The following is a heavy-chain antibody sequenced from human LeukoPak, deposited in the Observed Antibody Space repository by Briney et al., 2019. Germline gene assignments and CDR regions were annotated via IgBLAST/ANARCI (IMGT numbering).Heavy chain of an antibody. D-gene: IGHD3-22*01. CDR1: GFTFKNYA. CDR2: ISGDSSDI. Sequence: GGSLRLSCAASGFTFKNYAMNWVRQAPGKGLEWVSSISGDSSDIYYADSVKGRFTISRDNAKNSLYLQMNSLRAEDTAVYYCARAYYYDSSGLSGYWGQGTLVTVSS. J-gene: IGHJ4*02. CDR3: ARAYYYDSSGLSGY. V-gene: IGHV3-21*01.